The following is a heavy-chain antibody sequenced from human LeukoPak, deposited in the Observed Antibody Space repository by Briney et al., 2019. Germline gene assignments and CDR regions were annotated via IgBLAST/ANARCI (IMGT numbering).Heavy chain of an antibody. Sequence: GGSLRLSCAASGFTFSSYGMHWVRQAPGKGLEWVAFIRYDGSNKYYADSVKGRFTISRDNSKNTLYLQMNSLRAEDTAVYYCAKDLSYCSGGSCYMPYYYYMDVWGKGTTVSVSS. CDR2: IRYDGSNK. CDR3: AKDLSYCSGGSCYMPYYYYMDV. CDR1: GFTFSSYG. V-gene: IGHV3-30*02. D-gene: IGHD2-15*01. J-gene: IGHJ6*03.